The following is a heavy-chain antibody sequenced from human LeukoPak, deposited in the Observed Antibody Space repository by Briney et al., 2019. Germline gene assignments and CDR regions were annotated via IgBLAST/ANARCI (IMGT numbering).Heavy chain of an antibody. J-gene: IGHJ5*02. CDR2: IIPIFGTA. CDR1: GGTFSSYA. V-gene: IGHV1-69*13. CDR3: ARDAAGMTTVTTSDSVWFDP. D-gene: IGHD4-17*01. Sequence: ASVKVSCKASGGTFSSYAISWVRQAPGQGLEWMGGIIPIFGTANYAQKFQGRVTITADESTSTAYMELSSLRSEDTAVYYCARDAAGMTTVTTSDSVWFDPWGQGTLVTVSS.